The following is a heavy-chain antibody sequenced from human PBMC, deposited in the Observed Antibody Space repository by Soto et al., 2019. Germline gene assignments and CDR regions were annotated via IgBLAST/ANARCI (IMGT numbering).Heavy chain of an antibody. V-gene: IGHV5-51*01. CDR3: ARHGLYCSGGSCYLLDYYYGMDV. CDR1: GYSFTSYW. D-gene: IGHD2-15*01. J-gene: IGHJ6*02. Sequence: GESLKISCKGSGYSFTSYWIGWVRQMPGKGLEWMGIIYPGDSDTRYSPSFQGQVTISADKSISTAYLQWSSLKASDTAMYYCARHGLYCSGGSCYLLDYYYGMDVWGQGTTVTVSS. CDR2: IYPGDSDT.